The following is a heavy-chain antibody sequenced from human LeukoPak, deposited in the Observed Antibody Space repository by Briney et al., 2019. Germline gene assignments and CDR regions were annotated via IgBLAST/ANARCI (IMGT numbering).Heavy chain of an antibody. CDR1: GFTFSNFA. J-gene: IGHJ4*02. D-gene: IGHD5-12*01. CDR3: ARDRGVATMDY. Sequence: GGSLRLSCAVSGFTFSNFAMTWVRQAPGKGLEWVSDISGSGTSTYYADSVKDRFTISRDNSKNTLSLQMNSLRPEDTAVYYCARDRGVATMDYWGQGTLVTVSS. CDR2: ISGSGTST. V-gene: IGHV3-23*01.